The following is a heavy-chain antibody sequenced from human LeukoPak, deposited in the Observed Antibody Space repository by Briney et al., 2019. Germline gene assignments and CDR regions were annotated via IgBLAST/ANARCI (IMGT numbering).Heavy chain of an antibody. D-gene: IGHD6-19*01. Sequence: GGSLRLSCAASGFTFSRYWVHWVRQAPGKGLVWVSRIHSDGSTTDYADSVKGRFTISRDNAKNTLYLQMNSLRVEDTAVYYCTRRSAVAGTGDYWGQGTLVTVSS. J-gene: IGHJ4*02. CDR1: GFTFSRYW. V-gene: IGHV3-74*01. CDR3: TRRSAVAGTGDY. CDR2: IHSDGSTT.